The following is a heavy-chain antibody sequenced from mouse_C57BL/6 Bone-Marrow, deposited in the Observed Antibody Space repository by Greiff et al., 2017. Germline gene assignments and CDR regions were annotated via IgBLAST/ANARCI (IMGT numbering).Heavy chain of an antibody. CDR1: GYTFTSYW. CDR3: AIWIITTVVATGYFDY. CDR2: IHPSDSDT. D-gene: IGHD1-1*01. V-gene: IGHV1-74*01. J-gene: IGHJ2*01. Sequence: QVQLKQPGAELVKPGASVKVSCKASGYTFTSYWMHWVKQRPGQGLEWIGRIHPSDSDTNYNQKFKGKATLTVDKSSSTAYMQLSSLTSEDSAVYYCAIWIITTVVATGYFDYWGQGTTLTVSS.